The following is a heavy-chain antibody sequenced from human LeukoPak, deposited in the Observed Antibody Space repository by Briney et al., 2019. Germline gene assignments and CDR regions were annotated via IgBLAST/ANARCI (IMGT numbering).Heavy chain of an antibody. CDR2: ISGSGGNT. CDR1: GFTYSNYA. J-gene: IGHJ4*02. CDR3: ATSGLSRFGF. D-gene: IGHD2/OR15-2a*01. V-gene: IGHV3-23*01. Sequence: GGSLRLSCAASGFTYSNYALSWVRQAPGKGLEWVSSISGSGGNTHYADSVKGRFTISRDNSKNTLDLQMNSLTVGDTAVYYCATSGLSRFGFWGQGTLVTVSS.